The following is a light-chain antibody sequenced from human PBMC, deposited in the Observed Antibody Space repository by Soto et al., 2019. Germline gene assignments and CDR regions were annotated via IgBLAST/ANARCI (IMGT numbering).Light chain of an antibody. CDR3: QQSYSSSPIT. CDR1: ETISTF. CDR2: ASS. J-gene: IGKJ5*01. Sequence: NHLSLTASSLAAYGRDGVTGTCRASETISTFLNWYQHKPGKAPKLLISASSRLQSGVPSRFSGSGSGTDFTLTIDSLRPEDFASHYCQQSYSSSPITFGPGTRLEIK. V-gene: IGKV1-39*01.